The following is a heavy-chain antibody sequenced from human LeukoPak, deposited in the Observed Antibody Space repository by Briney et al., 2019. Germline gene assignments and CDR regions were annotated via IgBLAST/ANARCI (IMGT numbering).Heavy chain of an antibody. Sequence: GGSLRLSCAASGFTFSSYWMSWVRQAPGKGLEWVANIKQVGSEKYYVDSVKGRFTISRDNAKNSLYLQMNNLRVEDTAVYYCTRDRGWITQDYWGQGILVTVSS. CDR3: TRDRGWITQDY. CDR1: GFTFSSYW. V-gene: IGHV3-7*01. CDR2: IKQVGSEK. J-gene: IGHJ4*02. D-gene: IGHD3-10*01.